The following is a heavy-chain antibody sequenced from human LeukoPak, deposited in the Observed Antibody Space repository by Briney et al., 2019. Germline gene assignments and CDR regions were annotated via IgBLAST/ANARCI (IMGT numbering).Heavy chain of an antibody. CDR3: ARGAAGTTPDYYYFGLDV. D-gene: IGHD1-7*01. Sequence: GESLKISCKGSGYRFTDYWIGWLRQMPAKDLEWMGVIYPGDSDTRYSPSSQGPVTISADKSINSAHLQWSSLKASDTAMYYCARGAAGTTPDYYYFGLDVWGQGTTVRVSS. CDR1: GYRFTDYW. CDR2: IYPGDSDT. V-gene: IGHV5-51*01. J-gene: IGHJ6*02.